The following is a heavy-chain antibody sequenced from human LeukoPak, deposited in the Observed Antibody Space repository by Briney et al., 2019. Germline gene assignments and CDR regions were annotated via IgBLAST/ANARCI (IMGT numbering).Heavy chain of an antibody. J-gene: IGHJ3*02. Sequence: PGGSLRLSCAASGFTFSSYSMNWVRQAPGKGLEWVSYISSSSTTIYYADSVKGRFTISRDNSKNSLYLQMNSLRAEDTALYYCAKSTTGTTGTGAFDIWGQGTMVTVSS. D-gene: IGHD1-1*01. V-gene: IGHV3-48*01. CDR1: GFTFSSYS. CDR3: AKSTTGTTGTGAFDI. CDR2: ISSSSTTI.